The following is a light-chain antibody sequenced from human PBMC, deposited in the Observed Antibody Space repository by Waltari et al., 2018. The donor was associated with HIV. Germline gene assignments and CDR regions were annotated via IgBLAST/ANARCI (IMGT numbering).Light chain of an antibody. Sequence: SALTQPASVSGSPGQSITISCTETSSDVGNYNLVSWYQQYTGKAPKLLIYEVTKRPSGVSSRFSGSKSGNTASLTISDLQSEDEANYYCCSYGSSATFVVFGGGTRVT. CDR3: CSYGSSATFVV. CDR2: EVT. CDR1: SSDVGNYNL. V-gene: IGLV2-23*02. J-gene: IGLJ2*01.